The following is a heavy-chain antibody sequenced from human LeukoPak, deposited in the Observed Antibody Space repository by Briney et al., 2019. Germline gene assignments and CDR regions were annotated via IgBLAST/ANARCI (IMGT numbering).Heavy chain of an antibody. CDR2: ISYDGSNK. J-gene: IGHJ3*02. Sequence: GGSLRLSCAASGFTFSSYGMHWVRQAPGKGLEWVAVISYDGSNKYYADSVKGRFTISRDNSKNTLYLQMNSLRAEDTAVYYCANEGGWEPIDAFDIWGQGTMVTVSS. D-gene: IGHD1-26*01. CDR3: ANEGGWEPIDAFDI. V-gene: IGHV3-30*18. CDR1: GFTFSSYG.